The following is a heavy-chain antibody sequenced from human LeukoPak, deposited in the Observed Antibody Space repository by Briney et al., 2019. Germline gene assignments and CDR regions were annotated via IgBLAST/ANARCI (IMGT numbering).Heavy chain of an antibody. D-gene: IGHD6-13*01. Sequence: PGGSLRLSCAASGFTFYDYGMSWVRQAPGKGLEWVSGINWNGDSTGYADSVKGRFTISRDNAKNSLFLQMNSLRAEDTALYHCARGPSLYGSRWYDYYYGMDVWGQGTTVTVSS. CDR1: GFTFYDYG. CDR3: ARGPSLYGSRWYDYYYGMDV. V-gene: IGHV3-20*01. J-gene: IGHJ6*02. CDR2: INWNGDST.